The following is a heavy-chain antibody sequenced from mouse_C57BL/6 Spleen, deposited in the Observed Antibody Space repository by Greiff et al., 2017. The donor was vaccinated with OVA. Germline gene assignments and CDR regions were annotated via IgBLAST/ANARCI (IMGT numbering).Heavy chain of an antibody. CDR3: ARSLQEKTLDY. CDR2: INPSSGYT. Sequence: QVQLKESGAELARPGASVKMSCKASGYTFTSYTMHWVKQRPGQGLEWIGYINPSSGYTKYNQKFKDKATLTADKSSSTAYMQLSSLTSEDSAVYYCARSLQEKTLDYWGQGTTLTVSS. V-gene: IGHV1-4*01. CDR1: GYTFTSYT. J-gene: IGHJ2*01.